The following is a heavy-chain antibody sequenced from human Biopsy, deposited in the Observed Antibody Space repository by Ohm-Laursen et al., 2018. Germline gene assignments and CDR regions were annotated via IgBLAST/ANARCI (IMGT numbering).Heavy chain of an antibody. J-gene: IGHJ6*02. V-gene: IGHV4-34*01. D-gene: IGHD3-16*01. CDR2: INHRGST. CDR3: AGAVDYYDPYYYYGLDV. CDR1: GGSFSGYY. Sequence: PSDTLSLTWAVYGGSFSGYYWSWIRQPPGKGLEWIGEINHRGSTNYSPSLKSRVTISVDTSKNQFSLKLRSVTAADTAVYYCAGAVDYYDPYYYYGLDVWGQGTTVTVSS.